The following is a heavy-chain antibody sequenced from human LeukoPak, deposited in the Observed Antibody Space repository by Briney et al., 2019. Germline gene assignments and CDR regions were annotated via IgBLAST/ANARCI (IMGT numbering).Heavy chain of an antibody. J-gene: IGHJ3*02. CDR3: ARSVGAWDAYDI. D-gene: IGHD2-15*01. CDR2: IYYSGST. CDR1: DDSITSSSYY. Sequence: SETLSLTCTVSDDSITSSSYYWAWIRQSPGKGLELIGTIYYSGSTDYNPSLKSRVTISVDTSRNQFSLKLSSVTAADTAVYYCARSVGAWDAYDIWGQGTMVTVSS. V-gene: IGHV4-39*07.